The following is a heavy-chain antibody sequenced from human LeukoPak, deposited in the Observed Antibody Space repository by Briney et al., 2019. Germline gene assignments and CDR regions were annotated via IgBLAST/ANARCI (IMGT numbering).Heavy chain of an antibody. V-gene: IGHV1-24*01. D-gene: IGHD5-12*01. CDR2: FDPEDGET. J-gene: IGHJ6*04. Sequence: VSVKVSCKVSGYTLTELSMHWVRQAPGKGLEWMGGFDPEDGETIYAQKFQGRVTMTEDTSTDTAYMELSSLRSEDTAVYYCATRPPSGFPPYGMDVWGKGTTVTVSS. CDR3: ATRPPSGFPPYGMDV. CDR1: GYTLTELS.